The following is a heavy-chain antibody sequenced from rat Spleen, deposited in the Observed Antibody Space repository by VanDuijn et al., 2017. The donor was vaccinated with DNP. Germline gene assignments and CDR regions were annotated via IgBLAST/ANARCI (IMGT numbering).Heavy chain of an antibody. Sequence: QVQLKESGPGLVQPSQTLSLTCTVSGLSLASFGVSWVRQPPGKGLEWIAAISSGGSTYYNSALNSRLSVSRDASKSQVFLKMNSRQTEDTAIYFCARDYYSSAFVYWGQGTLVTVSS. V-gene: IGHV2S12*01. CDR3: ARDYYSSAFVY. J-gene: IGHJ3*01. D-gene: IGHD1-2*01. CDR2: ISSGGST. CDR1: GLSLASFG.